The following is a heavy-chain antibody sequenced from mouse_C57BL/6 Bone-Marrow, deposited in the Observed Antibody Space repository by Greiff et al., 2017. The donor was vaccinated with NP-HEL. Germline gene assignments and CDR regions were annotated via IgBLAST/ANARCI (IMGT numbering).Heavy chain of an antibody. D-gene: IGHD4-1*01. J-gene: IGHJ2*01. V-gene: IGHV1-69*01. Sequence: HVQLQQPGAELVMPGASVKLSCKASGYTFTSYWMHWVKQRPGQGLEWIGEIDPSDSYTNYNQKFKGKSTLTVDKSSSTAYMQLSSLTSEDSAVYYCARKNRLGFDYWGQGTTLTVSS. CDR2: IDPSDSYT. CDR3: ARKNRLGFDY. CDR1: GYTFTSYW.